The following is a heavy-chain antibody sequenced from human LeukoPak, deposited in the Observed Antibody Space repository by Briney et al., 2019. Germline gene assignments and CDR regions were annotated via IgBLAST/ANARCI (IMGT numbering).Heavy chain of an antibody. D-gene: IGHD3-22*01. CDR1: GGSISSYY. CDR3: ARVELRDYYDSSGYNDY. V-gene: IGHV4-59*06. CDR2: IYYSGST. J-gene: IGHJ4*02. Sequence: TPSETLSLTCTVSGGSISSYYWSWIRQHPGKGLEWIGYIYYSGSTYYNPSLKSRVTISVDTSKNQFSLKLSSVTAADTAVYYCARVELRDYYDSSGYNDYWGQGTLVTVSS.